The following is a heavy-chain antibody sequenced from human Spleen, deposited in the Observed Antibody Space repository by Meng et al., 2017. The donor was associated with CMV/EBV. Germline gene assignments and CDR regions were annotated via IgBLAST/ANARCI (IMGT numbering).Heavy chain of an antibody. J-gene: IGHJ6*02. Sequence: SETLSLTCAVYGGSFSGYYWSWIRQPPGKGLEWIGEINHSGSTNYNPSLKSRVTISVDTSKNQFSLKLSSVTAADTAVYYCARIVTGYYVSSGYYSRYYYYGMDVWGQGTTVTVSS. D-gene: IGHD3-22*01. CDR2: INHSGST. V-gene: IGHV4-34*01. CDR1: GGSFSGYY. CDR3: ARIVTGYYVSSGYYSRYYYYGMDV.